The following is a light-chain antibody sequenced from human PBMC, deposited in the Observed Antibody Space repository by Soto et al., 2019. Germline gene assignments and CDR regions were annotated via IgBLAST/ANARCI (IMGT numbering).Light chain of an antibody. J-gene: IGLJ1*01. CDR3: SSYTSSNIYV. Sequence: QSVLTQPASVSGSPGQSITISCTGTISDVSGYNFVSWYQQYPGKAPKLMIYDVSNRPSGVSNRFSGSKSGNTASLTISGLHGEDAAVYYCSSYTSSNIYVFGAGTKVTVL. CDR1: ISDVSGYNF. V-gene: IGLV2-14*03. CDR2: DVS.